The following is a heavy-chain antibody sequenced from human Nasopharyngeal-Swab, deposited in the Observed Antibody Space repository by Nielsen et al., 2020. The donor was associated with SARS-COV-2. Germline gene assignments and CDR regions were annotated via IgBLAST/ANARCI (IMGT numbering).Heavy chain of an antibody. D-gene: IGHD2-21*02. J-gene: IGHJ4*02. CDR1: GFSFDDYA. V-gene: IGHV3-9*01. CDR2: ISWNSGSI. CDR3: AKKGEPYCGGDCYKSALDY. Sequence: SLKISCAASGFSFDDYAMHWVRQAPGKGLEWVSGISWNSGSIGYADSVKGRFTISRDNAKNSLYLQMNSLRAEDTALYYCAKKGEPYCGGDCYKSALDYWGQGTLVTVSS.